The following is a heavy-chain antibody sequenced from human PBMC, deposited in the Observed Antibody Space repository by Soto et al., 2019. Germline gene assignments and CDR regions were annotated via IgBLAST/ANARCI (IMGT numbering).Heavy chain of an antibody. Sequence: PGEALKISCKGSGYSFTSYWISWGRQMPGKVLEWMGRIDPSDSYTNYSPSFQGHVTISADKSISTAYLQWSSLKASDTAMYYCARRPPAAAGLSYYYYGMDVWGXGTTVTVSS. CDR2: IDPSDSYT. J-gene: IGHJ6*02. CDR1: GYSFTSYW. D-gene: IGHD6-13*01. V-gene: IGHV5-10-1*01. CDR3: ARRPPAAAGLSYYYYGMDV.